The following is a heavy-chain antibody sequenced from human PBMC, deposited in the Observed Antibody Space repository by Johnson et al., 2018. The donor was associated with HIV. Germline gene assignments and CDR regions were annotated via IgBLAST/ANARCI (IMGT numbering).Heavy chain of an antibody. CDR2: ISYDGSNK. Sequence: QVQLVESGGGVVQPGRSLRLSCAASRFTFSSYAMHWVRQAPGKGLEWVAIISYDGSNKNYADSVKGRFTVSRDNSKNTLFLQMNGLRAEDTAVYYCAREGRTGPDTFDIWGPGTLVTVSS. CDR1: RFTFSSYA. J-gene: IGHJ3*02. V-gene: IGHV3-30*04. CDR3: AREGRTGPDTFDI.